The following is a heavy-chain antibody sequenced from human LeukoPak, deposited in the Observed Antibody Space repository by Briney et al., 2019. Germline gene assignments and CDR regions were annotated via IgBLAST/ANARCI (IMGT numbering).Heavy chain of an antibody. CDR2: IYTSGST. CDR3: ARETGEEDYFDY. D-gene: IGHD7-27*01. V-gene: IGHV4-61*02. J-gene: IGHJ4*02. Sequence: SQTLSLTRTVSGGSISSGSYYWSWIRQPAGKGLEWIGRIYTSGSTNYNPSLKSRVTISVDTSKNQVSLKLSSVTAADTAVYYCARETGEEDYFDYWGQGTLVTVSS. CDR1: GGSISSGSYY.